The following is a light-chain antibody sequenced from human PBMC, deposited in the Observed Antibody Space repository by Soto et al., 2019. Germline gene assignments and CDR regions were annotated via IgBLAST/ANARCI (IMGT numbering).Light chain of an antibody. Sequence: AIQMTQSPSSLSASVGDRVTITCRASQGFRSDLAWYQQKPGKAPKLLIYAASSLQSGVPSRFSGSGSGTDFTLTISSLQPEDFATYYCLQDYTFPYTFGQWTKLEIK. J-gene: IGKJ2*01. CDR3: LQDYTFPYT. CDR2: AAS. V-gene: IGKV1-6*01. CDR1: QGFRSD.